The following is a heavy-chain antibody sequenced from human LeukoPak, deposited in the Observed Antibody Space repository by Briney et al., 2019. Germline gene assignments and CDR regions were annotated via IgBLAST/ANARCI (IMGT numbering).Heavy chain of an antibody. V-gene: IGHV3-21*01. CDR3: ARDYDSSGYYFTPHDY. Sequence: PGGSLRLSCAASGFTFSSYAMSWVRQAPGKGLEWVSAISSGSSYIYYADSVRGRFTISRDNAKNSLYLQMDSLRAEDTAVYYCARDYDSSGYYFTPHDYWGQGTLVTVSS. CDR1: GFTFSSYA. CDR2: ISSGSSYI. J-gene: IGHJ4*02. D-gene: IGHD3-22*01.